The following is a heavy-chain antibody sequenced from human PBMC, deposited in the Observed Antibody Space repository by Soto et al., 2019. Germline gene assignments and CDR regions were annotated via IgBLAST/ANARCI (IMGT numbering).Heavy chain of an antibody. V-gene: IGHV4-59*08. CDR2: IYYSGST. D-gene: IGHD4-17*01. CDR1: GGSISSYY. J-gene: IGHJ4*02. CDR3: ARWPATVTTVRSDY. Sequence: SETLSLTCTVSGGSISSYYWSWIRQSPGKGLEWIGYIYYSGSTNYNPSLKSRVTISVDTSKNQFSLKLSSVTAADTAVYYCARWPATVTTVRSDYWGQGTLVTVSS.